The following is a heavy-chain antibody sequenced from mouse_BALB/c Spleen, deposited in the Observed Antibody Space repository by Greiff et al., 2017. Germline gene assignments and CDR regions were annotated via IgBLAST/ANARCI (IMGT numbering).Heavy chain of an antibody. CDR3: ARSAGPTGFAY. V-gene: IGHV1-80*01. D-gene: IGHD3-1*01. Sequence: VQLQQSGAELVRPGSSVKISCKASGYAFSSYWMNWVKQRPGQGLEWIGQIYPGDGDTNYNGKFKGKATLTADKSSSTAYMQLSSLTSEDSAVYFCARSAGPTGFAYWGQGTLVTVSA. J-gene: IGHJ3*01. CDR2: IYPGDGDT. CDR1: GYAFSSYW.